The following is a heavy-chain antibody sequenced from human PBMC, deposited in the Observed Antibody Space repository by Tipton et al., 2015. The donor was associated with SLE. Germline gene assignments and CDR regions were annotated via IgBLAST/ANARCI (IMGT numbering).Heavy chain of an antibody. CDR1: GGYVTSYY. V-gene: IGHV4-4*07. Sequence: TLSLTCTVSGGYVTSYYWTWIRQSAGKGLEWIGRIYSSGSTNYNPSLKSRVTMSVDTSKNQVSLSVRSVTAADTAVYYSAREQYSGTNYWGFGFDYWGQGSLVTVSS. CDR3: AREQYSGTNYWGFGFDY. CDR2: IYSSGST. J-gene: IGHJ4*02. D-gene: IGHD1-26*01.